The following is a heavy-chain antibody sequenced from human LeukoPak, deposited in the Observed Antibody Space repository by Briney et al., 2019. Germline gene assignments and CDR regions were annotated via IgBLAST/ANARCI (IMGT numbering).Heavy chain of an antibody. J-gene: IGHJ4*02. CDR1: GLTFSSYV. D-gene: IGHD6-19*01. CDR3: AKGGQWLVQNYFDY. V-gene: IGHV3-23*01. CDR2: ISGSGGST. Sequence: PGGSLRLSCAASGLTFSSYVMSWVRQAPGKGLEWVSAISGSGGSTYYADSVKGRFTISRDNSKNTLYLQMNSLRAEDTAVYYCAKGGQWLVQNYFDYWGQGTLVTVSS.